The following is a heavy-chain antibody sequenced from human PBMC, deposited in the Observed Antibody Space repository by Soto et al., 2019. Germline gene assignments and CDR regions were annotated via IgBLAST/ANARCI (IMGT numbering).Heavy chain of an antibody. Sequence: EASVKVSCKASGYTFTGYSMHWLRQAPGQGLEWMGWINPNSGDTNYARNFQGRVTMYRDTSISTAYMEVSRLRSDDTAMYYCAPSNGSISFQHWGKGTLVTVSS. J-gene: IGHJ1*01. V-gene: IGHV1-2*02. CDR3: APSNGSISFQH. CDR2: INPNSGDT. D-gene: IGHD1-26*01. CDR1: GYTFTGYS.